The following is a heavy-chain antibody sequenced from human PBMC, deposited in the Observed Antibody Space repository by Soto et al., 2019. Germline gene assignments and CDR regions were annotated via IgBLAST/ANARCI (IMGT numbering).Heavy chain of an antibody. Sequence: SQTLSLTCAISGDSVSSNSAAWNWIRQSPSRGLEWLGRTYYRSKWYNDYAVSVKSRITINPDTSKNQFSLQLNSVTPEDTAVYYCARANQGGSLELPSAFDYWGQGTLVTVSS. CDR3: ARANQGGSLELPSAFDY. V-gene: IGHV6-1*01. J-gene: IGHJ4*02. D-gene: IGHD1-7*01. CDR1: GDSVSSNSAA. CDR2: TYYRSKWYN.